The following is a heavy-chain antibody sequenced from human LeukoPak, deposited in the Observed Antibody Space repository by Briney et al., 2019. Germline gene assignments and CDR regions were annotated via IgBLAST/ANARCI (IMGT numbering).Heavy chain of an antibody. J-gene: IGHJ4*02. CDR1: AYTFRKYG. CDR2: INGYNGNI. D-gene: IGHD3/OR15-3a*01. CDR3: AGAKDWDSSIDY. V-gene: IGHV1-18*01. Sequence: GASVTLSCKASAYTFRKYGFSWVRQAPGQGLEYMGWINGYNGNIKYAKKFQGRVTMTTDTSTTTVYMDLRGLRSDDTAVYYCAGAKDWDSSIDYWGQGTLVTVSS.